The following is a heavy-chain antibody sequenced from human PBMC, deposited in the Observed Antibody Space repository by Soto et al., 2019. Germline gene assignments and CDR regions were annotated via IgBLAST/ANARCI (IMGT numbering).Heavy chain of an antibody. D-gene: IGHD3-10*01. CDR3: AKYPLPDLNKDRFQRITMVRGASHFDY. CDR2: ISGSGGST. Sequence: GGSLRLSCAASGFTFSSYAMSWVRRAPGKGLEWVSAISGSGGSTYYADSVKGRFTISRDNSKNTLYLQMNSLRAEDTAVYYCAKYPLPDLNKDRFQRITMVRGASHFDYWGQGTLVTVSS. CDR1: GFTFSSYA. J-gene: IGHJ4*02. V-gene: IGHV3-23*01.